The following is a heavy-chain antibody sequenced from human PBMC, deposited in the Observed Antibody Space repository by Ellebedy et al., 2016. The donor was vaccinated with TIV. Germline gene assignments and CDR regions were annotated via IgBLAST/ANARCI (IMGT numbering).Heavy chain of an antibody. CDR3: AKKSDGSGSYLGPDY. Sequence: GGSLRLXCAASGFTFSSYAMSWVRQAPGKGLEWVSAISGSGGSTYYADSVKGRFTISRDNSKNTLYLQMNSLRAEDTAVYYCAKKSDGSGSYLGPDYWGQGTLVTVSS. CDR1: GFTFSSYA. V-gene: IGHV3-23*01. J-gene: IGHJ4*02. D-gene: IGHD3-10*01. CDR2: ISGSGGST.